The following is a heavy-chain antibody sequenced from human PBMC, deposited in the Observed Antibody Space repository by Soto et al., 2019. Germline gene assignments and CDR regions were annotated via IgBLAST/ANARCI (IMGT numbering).Heavy chain of an antibody. D-gene: IGHD3-10*01. CDR3: ARDFYGSRAAGWFDP. CDR2: VYHDGRT. V-gene: IGHV4-38-2*02. CDR1: GYSVSSGYQ. Sequence: KPSETLSLTCGVSGYSVSSGYQWGWIWRPPGKGPEWIGSVYHDGRTRYNPPLESRVTISVDTSKNQFSLNLNSVTVADTAMYYCARDFYGSRAAGWFDPWGQGTLVTVSS. J-gene: IGHJ5*02.